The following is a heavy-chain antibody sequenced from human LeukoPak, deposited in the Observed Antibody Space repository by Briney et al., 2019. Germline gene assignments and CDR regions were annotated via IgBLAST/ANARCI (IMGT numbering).Heavy chain of an antibody. CDR3: AKDSKIVGATFRSYHYMDV. V-gene: IGHV3-23*01. CDR1: GCTFSSYA. Sequence: GVSLTLSCTASGCTFSSYARSWVRQAPGKGLEWVSAIGDSGDRTHYADSVKGRFTISRDNSKNTLSLQMNSLRAEATAVSYCAKDSKIVGATFRSYHYMDVWGKGTAVTVSS. D-gene: IGHD1-26*01. J-gene: IGHJ6*03. CDR2: IGDSGDRT.